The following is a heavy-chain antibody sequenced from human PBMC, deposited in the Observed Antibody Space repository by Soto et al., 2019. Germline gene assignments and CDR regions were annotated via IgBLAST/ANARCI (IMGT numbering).Heavy chain of an antibody. CDR1: GFSLTSGVG. CDR2: TYWDDDK. Sequence: QTTLKESGPTLVRPPQTLTLTCTFSGFSLTSGVGVGWIRQPSGKALEWLALTYWDDDKRYSPSLKNRLTITKDTSKNQVVLTMTNVGPVDTATYFCAHIDPEIVTVGGHGGFDYWGQGTLVTVSS. J-gene: IGHJ4*02. D-gene: IGHD5-12*01. V-gene: IGHV2-5*02. CDR3: AHIDPEIVTVGGHGGFDY.